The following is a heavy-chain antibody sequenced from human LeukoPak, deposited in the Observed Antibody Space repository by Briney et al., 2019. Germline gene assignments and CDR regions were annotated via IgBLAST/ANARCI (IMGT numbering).Heavy chain of an antibody. Sequence: ASVKVSCKASGYTFTGYYMHWVRQAPGQGLEWMGWINPNSGGTNYAQKFQGRVTMTRDTSTSTAYMELSRLRSDDAAVYYCARWRTTGAYYFDYWGQGTLVTVSS. D-gene: IGHD1-1*01. V-gene: IGHV1-2*02. J-gene: IGHJ4*02. CDR2: INPNSGGT. CDR3: ARWRTTGAYYFDY. CDR1: GYTFTGYY.